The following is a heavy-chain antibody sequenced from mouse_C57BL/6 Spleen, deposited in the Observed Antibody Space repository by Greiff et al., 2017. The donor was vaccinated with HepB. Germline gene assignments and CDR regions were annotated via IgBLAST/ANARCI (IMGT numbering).Heavy chain of an antibody. CDR2: INYDGSST. CDR1: GFTFSDYY. V-gene: IGHV5-16*01. CDR3: ARGGYGNYDAMDY. Sequence: EVHLVESEGGLVQPGSSMKLSCTASGFTFSDYYMAWVRQVPEKGLEWVANINYDGSSTYYLDSLKSRFIISRDNAKNILYLQMSSLKSEDTATYYCARGGYGNYDAMDYWGQGTSVTVSS. D-gene: IGHD2-1*01. J-gene: IGHJ4*01.